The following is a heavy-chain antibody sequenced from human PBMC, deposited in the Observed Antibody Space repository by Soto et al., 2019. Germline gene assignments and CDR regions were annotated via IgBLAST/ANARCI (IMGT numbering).Heavy chain of an antibody. CDR3: AKGRGYYYDSSGYLDY. CDR1: GFTFSSYA. D-gene: IGHD3-22*01. CDR2: ISGSGGST. J-gene: IGHJ4*02. Sequence: GGSLRLSCAASGFTFSSYAMSWVRQAPGKGLEWVSAISGSGGSTYYADSVKGRFTISRDNSKNTLYLQMNSLRAEDTAVYYCAKGRGYYYDSSGYLDYWGQGTRGTVSS. V-gene: IGHV3-23*01.